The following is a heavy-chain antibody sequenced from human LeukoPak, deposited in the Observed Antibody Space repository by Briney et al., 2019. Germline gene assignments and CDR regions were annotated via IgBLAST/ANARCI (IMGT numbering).Heavy chain of an antibody. J-gene: IGHJ4*02. D-gene: IGHD3-10*01. CDR2: VYYNGSS. Sequence: SETLSPTCTVSGGSIGFYYWNWIRQPPGKGLEWIGCVYYNGSSNYNPSLKSRVTISVDTSKIQFSLKLSSVTAADTAVYYCARSIKRGLFDYWGQGSLVTVSS. CDR1: GGSIGFYY. V-gene: IGHV4-59*01. CDR3: ARSIKRGLFDY.